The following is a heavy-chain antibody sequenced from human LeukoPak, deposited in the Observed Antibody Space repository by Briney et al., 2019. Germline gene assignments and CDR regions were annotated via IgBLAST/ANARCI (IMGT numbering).Heavy chain of an antibody. CDR3: AKDRGYYGSGSYLDY. Sequence: GGSLRLSCAASGFTFSSYAMSWVRQAPGKGLEWVSAISGSGGSTYYADSVKGRFTISRDNSKNTLYLQMNSLRAEDTAVYYCAKDRGYYGSGSYLDYWGQGTLVTVSS. D-gene: IGHD3-10*01. CDR2: ISGSGGST. CDR1: GFTFSSYA. V-gene: IGHV3-23*01. J-gene: IGHJ4*02.